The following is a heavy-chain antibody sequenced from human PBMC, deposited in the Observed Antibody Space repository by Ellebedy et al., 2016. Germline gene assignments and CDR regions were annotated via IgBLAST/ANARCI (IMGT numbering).Heavy chain of an antibody. CDR2: IYYSGST. J-gene: IGHJ6*03. CDR3: ARGGSSYYYYYYYMDV. CDR1: GGSISSSSYY. D-gene: IGHD1-26*01. V-gene: IGHV4-39*07. Sequence: GSLRLXCTVSGGSISSSSYYWGWIRQPPGKGLEWIGSIYYSGSTYYNPSLKSRVTISVDTSKNQFSLKLSSVTAADTAVYYCARGGSSYYYYYYYMDVWGKGTTVTVSS.